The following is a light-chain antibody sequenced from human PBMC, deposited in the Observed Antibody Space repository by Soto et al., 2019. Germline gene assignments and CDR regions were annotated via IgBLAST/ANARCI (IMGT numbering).Light chain of an antibody. CDR3: QQSYGIPLT. V-gene: IGKV1-39*01. J-gene: IGKJ4*01. CDR1: QSISSY. Sequence: DIRMTQSPSSLSASVGDRVTITCRASQSISSYLNWYQQKPGKAPKLLIYAASSLQGGVPSRFSGSGSGTDFTLTISSLQPEDFATYYCQQSYGIPLTFGGGTKVEIK. CDR2: AAS.